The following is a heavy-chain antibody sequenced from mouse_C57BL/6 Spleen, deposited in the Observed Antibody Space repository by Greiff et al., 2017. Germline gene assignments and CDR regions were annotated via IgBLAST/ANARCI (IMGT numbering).Heavy chain of an antibody. CDR1: GFSLTSYG. J-gene: IGHJ4*01. D-gene: IGHD1-1*01. Sequence: VKLMESGPGLVAPSQSLSITCTVSGFSLTSYGVSWVRQPPGKGLEWLGVIWGDGSTNYHSALISRLSISKDNSKSQVFLKLNSLQTDDTATYYCARITTVPLYYAMDYWGQGTSVTVSS. V-gene: IGHV2-3*01. CDR2: IWGDGST. CDR3: ARITTVPLYYAMDY.